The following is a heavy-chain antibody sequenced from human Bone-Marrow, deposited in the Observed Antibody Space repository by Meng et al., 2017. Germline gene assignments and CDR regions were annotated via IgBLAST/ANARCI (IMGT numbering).Heavy chain of an antibody. D-gene: IGHD7-27*01. V-gene: IGHV3-23*01. CDR3: AKDRSNWGSYFDL. Sequence: EVQLLESGGGLVQPGGSLRLPCAASGFTFSSYMMNWVRQAPGKGLEWVAAISGSGGSTQYADSVKGRFTISRDNSKNTLVLKMNSLRAEKTAVYYCAKDRSNWGSYFDLWGRGTLVTVSS. CDR2: ISGSGGST. J-gene: IGHJ2*01. CDR1: GFTFSSYM.